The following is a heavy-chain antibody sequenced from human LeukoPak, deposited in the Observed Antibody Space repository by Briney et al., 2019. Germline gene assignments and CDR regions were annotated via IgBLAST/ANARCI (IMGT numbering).Heavy chain of an antibody. J-gene: IGHJ4*02. Sequence: AGGSLRLSCAAPGFTFSDYWMHWVRQAPGKGLVWVSRVNRDGSSTSYADSVKGRFTISRDNAKNTLSLQMNSLRAEDTAVYYCARDRSISAAGDTYWGQGTLVTVSS. V-gene: IGHV3-74*01. D-gene: IGHD6-13*01. CDR1: GFTFSDYW. CDR2: VNRDGSST. CDR3: ARDRSISAAGDTY.